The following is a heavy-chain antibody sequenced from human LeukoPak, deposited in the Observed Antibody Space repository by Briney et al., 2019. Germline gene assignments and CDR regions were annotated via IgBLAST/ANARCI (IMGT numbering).Heavy chain of an antibody. CDR1: TRLQYLF. CDR3: RSDNRWTSGSYFA. CDR2: IWYDGSNK. Sequence: PGGSLTLSCPGRLFTRLQYLFYLLRQAPGKGLEWVAFIWYDGSNKYYADSVKGRFTISRDNSKNTLYLQMNSLRAEDTAVYYCRSDNRWTSGSYFAWGGGGLVTVSS. D-gene: IGHD2-15*01. J-gene: IGHJ5*02. V-gene: IGHV3-33*08.